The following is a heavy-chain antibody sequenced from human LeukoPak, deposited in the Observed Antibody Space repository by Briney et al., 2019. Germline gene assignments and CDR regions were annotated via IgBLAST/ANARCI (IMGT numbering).Heavy chain of an antibody. D-gene: IGHD5-24*01. CDR2: INHSGST. Sequence: SETLSLTCAVYGGSFSGYYWSWIRRPPGKGLEWIGEINHSGSTNYNPSLKSRVTMSVDTSKNQFSLKLSSVTAADTAVYYCARMIEMATILGWFDPWGQGTLVTVSS. V-gene: IGHV4-34*01. J-gene: IGHJ5*02. CDR3: ARMIEMATILGWFDP. CDR1: GGSFSGYY.